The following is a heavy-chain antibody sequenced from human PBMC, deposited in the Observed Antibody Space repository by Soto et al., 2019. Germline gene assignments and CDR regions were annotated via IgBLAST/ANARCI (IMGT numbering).Heavy chain of an antibody. D-gene: IGHD3-16*01. CDR2: IIPILGIA. V-gene: IGHV1-69*02. CDR1: GGTFSSYT. CDR3: GGGGLGGGGWFPP. Sequence: SVKVSCKASGGTFSSYTISWVRQAPGQGLEWVGRIIPILGIANYAQKFQGRVTITADKSTSTAYMELSSLRSEDTAVYYCGGGGLGGGGWFPPGGVEPGATVP. J-gene: IGHJ5*02.